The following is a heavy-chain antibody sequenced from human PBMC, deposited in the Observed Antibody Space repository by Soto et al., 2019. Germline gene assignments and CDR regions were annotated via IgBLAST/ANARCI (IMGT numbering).Heavy chain of an antibody. CDR1: GGTFSSYT. CDR3: ARDEIAAAGGGDY. CDR2: IIPILGIA. V-gene: IGHV1-69*08. J-gene: IGHJ4*02. Sequence: QVQLVQSGAEVKKPGSSVKVSCKASGGTFSSYTISWVRQAPGQGLEWMGRIIPILGIANYAQKFQGRVTITAEKSTSTAYMELSSMRSEDTAVYYCARDEIAAAGGGDYWGQGTLVTVSS. D-gene: IGHD6-13*01.